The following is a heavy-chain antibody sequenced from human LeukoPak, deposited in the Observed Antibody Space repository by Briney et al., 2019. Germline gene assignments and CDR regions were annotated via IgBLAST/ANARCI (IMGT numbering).Heavy chain of an antibody. CDR1: GFSFSRYY. V-gene: IGHV3-23*01. J-gene: IGHJ4*02. Sequence: GGSLRLSCAASGFSFSRYYMSWVRQAPGKGLEWVSAIDGSGTGTYYADSVKGRFTISRDNSKNTLYLQMNSLRAVDTAVYYCVKDETGSSWYNWGQGTLVTVSS. CDR2: IDGSGTGT. CDR3: VKDETGSSWYN. D-gene: IGHD6-13*01.